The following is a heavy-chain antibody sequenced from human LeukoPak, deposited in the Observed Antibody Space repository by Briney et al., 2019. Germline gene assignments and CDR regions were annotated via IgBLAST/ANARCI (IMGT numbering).Heavy chain of an antibody. V-gene: IGHV3-66*04. CDR2: LYIGGST. CDR3: ATLWTIMYYFEY. Sequence: GGSLRLSCAASGFNVSSNYMTWVRQAPGKGLEWVSVLYIGGSTYYADSVKGRFTISRDISKNTVFLQMNRLRAEDTAVYYCATLWTIMYYFEYWGQGTLVTVSS. D-gene: IGHD2-21*01. CDR1: GFNVSSNY. J-gene: IGHJ4*02.